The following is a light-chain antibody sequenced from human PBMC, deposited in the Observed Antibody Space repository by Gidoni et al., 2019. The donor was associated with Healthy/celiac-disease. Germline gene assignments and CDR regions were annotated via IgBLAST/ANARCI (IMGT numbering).Light chain of an antibody. CDR1: QSVSSSY. J-gene: IGKJ5*01. CDR2: SAS. CDR3: QQYGSSLSIT. V-gene: IGKV3-20*01. Sequence: EIVLTQSPGTLSVSPGERATLSCRASQSVSSSYLAWYQQKPGQAPRLLIYSASSRATGIPDRFRGSGSGTDFTLTISGLGPEGFAVYYCQQYGSSLSITFGQGTRLEIK.